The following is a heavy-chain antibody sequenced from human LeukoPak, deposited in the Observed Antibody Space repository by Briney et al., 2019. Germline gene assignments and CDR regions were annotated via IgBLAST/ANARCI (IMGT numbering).Heavy chain of an antibody. V-gene: IGHV3-23*01. CDR2: ISGSGGST. J-gene: IGHJ3*02. D-gene: IGHD1-26*01. CDR1: GFTFSSYA. CDR3: AKYSMGATTRGAFDI. Sequence: GGSLRLSCAASGFTFSSYAMSWVRQAPGKGLEWVSAISGSGGSTYYADSVKGRFTISRDNSKNTLYLQMNSLRAEDAAVYYCAKYSMGATTRGAFDIWGQGTMVTVSS.